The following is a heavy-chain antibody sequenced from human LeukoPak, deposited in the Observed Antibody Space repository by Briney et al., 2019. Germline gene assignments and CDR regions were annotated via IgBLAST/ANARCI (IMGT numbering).Heavy chain of an antibody. CDR3: ARRGYCSVDDCFPFDY. Sequence: GESLKISCAASGFTFSSNSMSWVRQAPGKGLEWVSYISGNSVTIYYADSVKGRFTISRDNAKNSLFLQMNSLTDEDTALYYCARRGYCSVDDCFPFDYWGQGSLVTVSS. V-gene: IGHV3-48*02. D-gene: IGHD2-15*01. J-gene: IGHJ4*02. CDR1: GFTFSSNS. CDR2: ISGNSVTI.